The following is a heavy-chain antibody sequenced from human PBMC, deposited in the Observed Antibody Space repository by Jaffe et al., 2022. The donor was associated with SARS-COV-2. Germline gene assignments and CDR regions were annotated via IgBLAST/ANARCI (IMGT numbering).Heavy chain of an antibody. D-gene: IGHD3-10*01. Sequence: QIQLQESGPRLVKPSETLYLTCTVSGGSISSINYWSWIRQSPGEGLEWIGYISYSGSTIYNPSLRSRVTILSDTSRNEFSLRLSSVTAADTAIYYCGRVRFGSGIVEDWGQGTLVTVSS. CDR3: GRVRFGSGIVED. CDR1: GGSISSINY. V-gene: IGHV4-59*01. J-gene: IGHJ4*02. CDR2: ISYSGST.